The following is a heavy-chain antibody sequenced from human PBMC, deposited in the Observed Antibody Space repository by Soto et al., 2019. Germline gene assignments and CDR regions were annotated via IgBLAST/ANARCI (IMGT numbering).Heavy chain of an antibody. Sequence: GDSLKLSGKGSGYIFAGYWITWVRQQPGKGLEWMGRIDPSDSQTYYSPSFRGHVTISATKSITTVFLQWSSLRASDTAMYYCARQIYDSDTGPNFQYYFDSWGQGTPVTVSS. CDR3: ARQIYDSDTGPNFQYYFDS. V-gene: IGHV5-10-1*01. J-gene: IGHJ4*02. CDR2: IDPSDSQT. CDR1: GYIFAGYW. D-gene: IGHD3-22*01.